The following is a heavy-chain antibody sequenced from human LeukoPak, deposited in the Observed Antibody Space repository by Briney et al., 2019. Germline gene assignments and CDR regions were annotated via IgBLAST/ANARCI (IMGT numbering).Heavy chain of an antibody. CDR3: AKGTFTIFGVVTYYFDY. V-gene: IGHV3-23*01. CDR1: GFTFSSYA. D-gene: IGHD3-3*01. J-gene: IGHJ4*02. Sequence: AGGSLRLSCAASGFTFSSYAMSWVRQAPGKGLEWVSAISGSGGSTYYADSVKGRFTISRDNSKNTLYLQMNSLRAEDTAVYYCAKGTFTIFGVVTYYFDYWGQGTLVTVSS. CDR2: ISGSGGST.